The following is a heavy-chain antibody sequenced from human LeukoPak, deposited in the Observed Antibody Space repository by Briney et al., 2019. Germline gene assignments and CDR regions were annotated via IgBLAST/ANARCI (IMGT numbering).Heavy chain of an antibody. CDR1: GFTFSTYA. CDR3: AKASRRSSGWYREATDYYYYGMDV. J-gene: IGHJ6*02. V-gene: IGHV3-23*01. Sequence: GGSLRLSCAASGFTFSTYAMSWVRQAPGKGLEWVSTISGSGGSAYYADPVKGRFTISRDNSKNTLYLQMNSLRAEDTAVYYCAKASRRSSGWYREATDYYYYGMDVWGQGTTVTVSS. CDR2: ISGSGGSA. D-gene: IGHD6-19*01.